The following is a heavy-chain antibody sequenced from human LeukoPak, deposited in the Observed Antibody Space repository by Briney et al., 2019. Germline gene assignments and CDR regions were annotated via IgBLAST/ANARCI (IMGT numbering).Heavy chain of an antibody. V-gene: IGHV3-53*01. J-gene: IGHJ4*02. D-gene: IGHD6-19*01. Sequence: GGSLRLSCAASGFTVSSNYMSWVRQAPGKGLEWVSAIYSGGNTYYADSVKGRFTISRDNSKNTLFLHMNRLRAEDTAGYYCARGESAVADKALDYWGQGTLVTVSS. CDR1: GFTVSSNY. CDR3: ARGESAVADKALDY. CDR2: IYSGGNT.